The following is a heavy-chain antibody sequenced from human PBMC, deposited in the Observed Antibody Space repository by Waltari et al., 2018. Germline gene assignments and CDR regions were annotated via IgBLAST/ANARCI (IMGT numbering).Heavy chain of an antibody. D-gene: IGHD3-22*01. CDR1: GFTFSSYG. J-gene: IGHJ4*02. CDR3: TSGYQVGY. V-gene: IGHV3-33*03. Sequence: QVQLVESGGGVVQPGRSLRLSCAASGFTFSSYGMHWVRQAPGKGLEWVAVIWYDGSNKYYVDSVKGRFTISRDNAKNSLYLQMYSLRAEDTAVYYCTSGYQVGYWGQGTLVTVSS. CDR2: IWYDGSNK.